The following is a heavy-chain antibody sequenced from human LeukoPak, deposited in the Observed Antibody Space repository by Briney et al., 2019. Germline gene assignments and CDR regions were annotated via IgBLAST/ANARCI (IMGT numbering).Heavy chain of an antibody. CDR2: IKSKTDGGTT. Sequence: GGSLRLSCAASGFTFSNAWMNWVRQAPGKGLEWVGRIKSKTDGGTTDYAAPVKGRFTISRDDSKNTLYLQMNSLKTEDTAVYYCTTDLTRVVVITDNYWGQGTLVTVSS. D-gene: IGHD3-22*01. CDR1: GFTFSNAW. CDR3: TTDLTRVVVITDNY. J-gene: IGHJ4*02. V-gene: IGHV3-15*07.